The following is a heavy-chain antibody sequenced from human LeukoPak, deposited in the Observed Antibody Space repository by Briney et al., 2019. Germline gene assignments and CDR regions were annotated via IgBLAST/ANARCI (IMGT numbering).Heavy chain of an antibody. CDR3: ARGGSSSWDYYYYGMDV. D-gene: IGHD6-13*01. V-gene: IGHV3-30*04. Sequence: GGSLRLSCAASGFTFSSYAMSWVRQAPGKGLEWVAVISYDGSNKYYADSVKGRFTISRDNSKNTLYLQVNSLRAEDTAVYYCARGGSSSWDYYYYGMDVWGQGTTVTVSS. J-gene: IGHJ6*02. CDR1: GFTFSSYA. CDR2: ISYDGSNK.